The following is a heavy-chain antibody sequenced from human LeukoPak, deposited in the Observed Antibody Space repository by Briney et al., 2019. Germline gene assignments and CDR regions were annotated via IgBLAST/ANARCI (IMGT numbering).Heavy chain of an antibody. Sequence: PSETLSLTCTVSGGSISSYYWSWIRQPPGKGLEWIGEINHSGSTNYNPSLKSRVTISVDTSKNQFSLKLSSVTAADTAVYYCARAPGRAFFDYWGQGTLVTVSS. CDR3: ARAPGRAFFDY. V-gene: IGHV4-34*01. D-gene: IGHD3-10*01. CDR1: GGSISSYY. CDR2: INHSGST. J-gene: IGHJ4*02.